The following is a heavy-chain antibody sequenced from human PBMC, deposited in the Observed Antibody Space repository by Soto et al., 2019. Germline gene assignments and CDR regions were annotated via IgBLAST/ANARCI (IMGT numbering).Heavy chain of an antibody. CDR3: ARVRYTSTWYYYGMDV. CDR1: GFAFSSYW. Sequence: EVQLVESGGDLVQPGGSLRLSCAASGFAFSSYWMYWVRQAPGKGLVWVSRISSDGSRTDYADSVKGRFTISRDNARNTLYLQMNSLRAEATAVYYCARVRYTSTWYYYGMDVWGQGTTVTVSS. J-gene: IGHJ6*02. V-gene: IGHV3-74*01. D-gene: IGHD6-13*01. CDR2: ISSDGSRT.